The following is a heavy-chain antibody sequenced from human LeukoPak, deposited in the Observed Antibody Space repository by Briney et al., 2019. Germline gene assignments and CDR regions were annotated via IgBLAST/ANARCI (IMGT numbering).Heavy chain of an antibody. D-gene: IGHD1-1*01. Sequence: TLSLTSTVSGGSISSGGYYWSWLRQPPGKGQEWIGYIYYSGSTYYNPSLKSRVTISVGTSKNQFPLKLSSVTAADTAVYYCARDRNENWCEPWGPGALVTVSS. J-gene: IGHJ5*02. V-gene: IGHV4-31*03. CDR2: IYYSGST. CDR1: GGSISSGGYY. CDR3: ARDRNENWCEP.